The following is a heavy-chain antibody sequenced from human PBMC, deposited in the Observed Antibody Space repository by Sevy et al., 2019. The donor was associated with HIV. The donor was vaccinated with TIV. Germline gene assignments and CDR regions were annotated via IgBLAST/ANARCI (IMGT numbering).Heavy chain of an antibody. J-gene: IGHJ4*02. D-gene: IGHD2-15*01. CDR3: ARFRWPYTLFFDY. Sequence: GGSLRLSCTASGFTFSSYGMHWVRQAPGKGLEWVAVVWDDGSNKYYVDSVKDRFTISIDNSKNILYLQMNSLRAEDTAVYYCARFRWPYTLFFDYWGQGTLVTVSS. CDR1: GFTFSSYG. V-gene: IGHV3-33*01. CDR2: VWDDGSNK.